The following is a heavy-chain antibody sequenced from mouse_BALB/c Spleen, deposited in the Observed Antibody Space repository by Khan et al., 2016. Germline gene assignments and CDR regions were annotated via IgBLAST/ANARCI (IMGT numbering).Heavy chain of an antibody. D-gene: IGHD1-1*01. CDR1: GYSITSGYN. J-gene: IGHJ2*01. CDR2: IHYSGST. CDR3: ASYYYGSSYNY. V-gene: IGHV3-1*02. Sequence: EVQLQESGPDLVKPSQSLSLTCTVTGYSITSGYNWHWIRQFPGNKLEWMGYIHYSGSTNYNPSLKSRISITRDTSKNQFFLQVNSVTTEDTATYYCASYYYGSSYNYWGQGTTLTVSS.